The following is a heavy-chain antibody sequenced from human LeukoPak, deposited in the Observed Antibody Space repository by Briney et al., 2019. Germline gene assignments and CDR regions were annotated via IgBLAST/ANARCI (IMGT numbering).Heavy chain of an antibody. Sequence: GGSLRLSCAASGFTLSTYAMNWVRQAPGKGLEWVSGISAGGGSTYYADSVKGRCTISRDNSKNPLYLQMNSLTVEDTAVYYCAKSPRSAADNWFDPWGQGTLVTVSS. V-gene: IGHV3-23*01. D-gene: IGHD6-13*01. CDR1: GFTLSTYA. CDR3: AKSPRSAADNWFDP. CDR2: ISAGGGST. J-gene: IGHJ5*02.